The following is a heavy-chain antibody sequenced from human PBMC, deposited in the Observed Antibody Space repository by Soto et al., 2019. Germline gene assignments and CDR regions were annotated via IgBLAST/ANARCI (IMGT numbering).Heavy chain of an antibody. CDR2: LDNDGTNT. Sequence: GGSLRLSCAASGFTFSTYWMHWVRQAPGRGLVWVSRLDNDGTNTRYADSVKGRFTVSRDNGKNTVYLQMDSLRAEDTAVHYCARDGGTYFDYWGQGTLVTVSS. J-gene: IGHJ4*02. CDR1: GFTFSTYW. V-gene: IGHV3-74*01. D-gene: IGHD3-16*01. CDR3: ARDGGTYFDY.